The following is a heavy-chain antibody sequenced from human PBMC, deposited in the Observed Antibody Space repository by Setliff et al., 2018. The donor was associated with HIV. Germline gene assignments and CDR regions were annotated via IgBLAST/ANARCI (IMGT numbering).Heavy chain of an antibody. J-gene: IGHJ3*02. V-gene: IGHV1-69*10. CDR3: ASSFGGNSLRHEAAFDI. CDR1: GGTFSSYA. D-gene: IGHD2-21*02. Sequence: SVKVSGKATGGTFSSYAMSWVRQAPGQGLEWMGAIIPMLGITNYAQKFQGRVTMIADKSTGTAYMDLSSLTSDDTAVYYCASSFGGNSLRHEAAFDIWGPGTMVTVSS. CDR2: IIPMLGIT.